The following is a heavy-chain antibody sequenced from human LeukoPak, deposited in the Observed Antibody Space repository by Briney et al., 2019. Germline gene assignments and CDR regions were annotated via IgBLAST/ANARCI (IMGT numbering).Heavy chain of an antibody. V-gene: IGHV4-30-2*01. CDR2: IYHSGST. Sequence: SQTLSLTCAASGGSISSGGYSWSWIRQPPGKGLEWIGYIYHSGSTYYNPSLKSRVTISVDRSKNQFSLKLSSVTAADTAVYYCARVGRELLIDYWGQGTLVTVSS. CDR3: ARVGRELLIDY. CDR1: GGSISSGGYS. D-gene: IGHD1-26*01. J-gene: IGHJ4*02.